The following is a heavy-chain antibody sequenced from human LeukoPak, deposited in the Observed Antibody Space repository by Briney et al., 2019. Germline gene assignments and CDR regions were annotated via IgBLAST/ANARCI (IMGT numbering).Heavy chain of an antibody. D-gene: IGHD2-15*01. CDR3: ARVYCIGGRCTFDY. V-gene: IGHV4-39*07. Sequence: SGTLSLTCFVSDDSISSSSYYWGWIRQPPGRGLEWIGSISYSGSAFYNPSLTSRVTISVDTSKRQFSLKLSSVTAADTALYYCARVYCIGGRCTFDYWGQGTLVTVSS. CDR2: ISYSGSA. CDR1: DDSISSSSYY. J-gene: IGHJ4*02.